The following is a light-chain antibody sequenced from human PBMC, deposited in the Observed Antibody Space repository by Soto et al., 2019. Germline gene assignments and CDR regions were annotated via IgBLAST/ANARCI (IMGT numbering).Light chain of an antibody. CDR3: CSYAGSTTQTYV. V-gene: IGLV2-23*02. Sequence: QSVLTQPASVSGSPGQSITISCTGTHSDVGSYNLVSWYQQHPGKAPKVIIYEVSERPSGVSDRFSGSKSGNTASLMISGLQAEDDADYYCCSYAGSTTQTYVFGSGTEVTVL. CDR1: HSDVGSYNL. CDR2: EVS. J-gene: IGLJ1*01.